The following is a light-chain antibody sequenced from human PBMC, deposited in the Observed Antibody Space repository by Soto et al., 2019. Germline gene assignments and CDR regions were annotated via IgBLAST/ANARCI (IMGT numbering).Light chain of an antibody. CDR1: RTVLSTADNQHF. Sequence: DIAMTQSPDSLVVSLGERATINCKSGRTVLSTADNQHFLAWYQQRPGQPPKLLIYDASTRAPGVPDRFIGSGSATEFTLTVAGLQPEDVAVYYCHQYYGSTYSFGQGTRLVI. J-gene: IGKJ2*01. CDR3: HQYYGSTYS. CDR2: DAS. V-gene: IGKV4-1*01.